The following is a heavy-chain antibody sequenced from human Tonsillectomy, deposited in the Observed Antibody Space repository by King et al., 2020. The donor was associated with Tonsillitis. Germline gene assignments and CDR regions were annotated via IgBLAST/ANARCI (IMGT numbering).Heavy chain of an antibody. CDR2: IHYSGST. Sequence: VQLQVSGPGLVKPSETLSLTCTVSGGSISTYYWSWIRQPPGKGLEWIGYIHYSGSTIYNPSLKSRVTISADTSKNQFSLRLSSVTAADTAVYYCARTSSYFDCWGQGSLVTVSS. CDR3: ARTSSYFDC. V-gene: IGHV4-59*01. J-gene: IGHJ4*02. CDR1: GGSISTYY.